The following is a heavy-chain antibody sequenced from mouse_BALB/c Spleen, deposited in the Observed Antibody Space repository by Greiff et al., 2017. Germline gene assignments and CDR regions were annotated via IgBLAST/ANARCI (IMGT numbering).Heavy chain of an antibody. Sequence: EVKLVESGGGLVQPGGSRKLSCAASGFTFSSFGMHWVRQAPEKGLEWVAYISSGSSTIYYADTVKGRFTISRDNPKNTLFLQMTSLRSEDTAMYYCARLGLYYAMDAWGQGTSVTVSS. CDR3: ARLGLYYAMDA. V-gene: IGHV5-17*02. J-gene: IGHJ4*01. CDR1: GFTFSSFG. CDR2: ISSGSSTI. D-gene: IGHD3-1*01.